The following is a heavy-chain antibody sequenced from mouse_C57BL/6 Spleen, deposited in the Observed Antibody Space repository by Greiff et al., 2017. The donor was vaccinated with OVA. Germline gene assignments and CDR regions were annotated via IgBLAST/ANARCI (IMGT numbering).Heavy chain of an antibody. D-gene: IGHD3-2*02. CDR3: ARSSSGYVY. Sequence: VQLQQPGAELVRPGSSVKLSCKASGYTFTSDWMDWVKQRPGQGLEWIGNIYPSDSETHYNQKFKDKATLTVDKSSSTAYMQLSSLTSEESAVYYCARSSSGYVYWGQGTLVTVSA. CDR1: GYTFTSDW. CDR2: IYPSDSET. J-gene: IGHJ3*01. V-gene: IGHV1-61*01.